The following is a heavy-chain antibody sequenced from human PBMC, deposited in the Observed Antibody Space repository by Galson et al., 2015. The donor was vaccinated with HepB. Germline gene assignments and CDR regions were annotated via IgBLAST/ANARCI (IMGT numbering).Heavy chain of an antibody. J-gene: IGHJ4*02. CDR1: GFTFTNYA. Sequence: SLRLSCAASGFTFTNYATNWLRQAPGKGLEWVSAISGSGGSTRYTDSVKGRFTVSRDNSKNTLHLQMNSLRAEDTAVYYCARDVGKESYFWLMDHWGQGTLVTVSS. V-gene: IGHV3-23*01. CDR2: ISGSGGST. CDR3: ARDVGKESYFWLMDH. D-gene: IGHD1-26*01.